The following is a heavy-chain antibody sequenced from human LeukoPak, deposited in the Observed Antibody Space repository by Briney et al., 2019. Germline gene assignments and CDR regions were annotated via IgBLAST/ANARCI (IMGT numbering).Heavy chain of an antibody. CDR1: GGSISSSSYY. CDR2: IYYSGST. J-gene: IGHJ4*02. Sequence: PSETLSLTCTVSGGSISSSSYYWGWIRQPPGKGLEWIGSIYYSGSTYYNPSLKSRVTISVDTSKNQFSLKLSSVTAADTAVYYCARHIRYYDILTGYFSHPYYFDYWGQGTLVTVSS. D-gene: IGHD3-9*01. V-gene: IGHV4-39*01. CDR3: ARHIRYYDILTGYFSHPYYFDY.